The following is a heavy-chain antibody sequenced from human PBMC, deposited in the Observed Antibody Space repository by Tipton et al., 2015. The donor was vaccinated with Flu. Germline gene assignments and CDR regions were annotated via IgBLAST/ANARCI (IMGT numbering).Heavy chain of an antibody. Sequence: TLSLTCTVSGGSISSYYWSWIRQPPGKGLEWIGYIYYSGSTNYNPSLKSRVTISVDTSKNQFSLKLSSVTAADTAVYYCAREGRYYDFWSGYYHDYYYYGMDVWGQGTTVPVSS. CDR3: AREGRYYDFWSGYYHDYYYYGMDV. D-gene: IGHD3-3*01. CDR1: GGSISSYY. CDR2: IYYSGST. V-gene: IGHV4-59*01. J-gene: IGHJ6*02.